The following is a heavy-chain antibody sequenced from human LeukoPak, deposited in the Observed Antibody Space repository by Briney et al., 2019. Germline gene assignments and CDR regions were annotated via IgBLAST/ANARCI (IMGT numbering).Heavy chain of an antibody. D-gene: IGHD6-13*01. CDR2: ISSSSSYI. Sequence: GGSLRLSCAASGFTVSSNYMSWVRQAPGKGLEWVSSISSSSSYIYYADSVKGRFTISRDNAKNSLYLQMNSLRAEDTAVYYCARDPTIAAAGFDPWGQGTLVTVSS. CDR3: ARDPTIAAAGFDP. CDR1: GFTVSSNY. V-gene: IGHV3-21*01. J-gene: IGHJ5*02.